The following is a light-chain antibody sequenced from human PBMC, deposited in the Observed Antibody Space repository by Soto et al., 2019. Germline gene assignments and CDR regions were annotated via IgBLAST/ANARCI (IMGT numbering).Light chain of an antibody. V-gene: IGKV2-28*01. CDR1: QSLLHANGYNY. CDR2: LTS. J-gene: IGKJ2*01. Sequence: IVMTQSPLSLPVTPGEPASFSCRSSQSLLHANGYNYLDWYLQKPGQSPQLLIYLTSNRASGVPDRFSGSECTDFTPKISRVEAEDVGVCFCMQALQTPPYTFGQGTKLEIK. CDR3: MQALQTPPYT.